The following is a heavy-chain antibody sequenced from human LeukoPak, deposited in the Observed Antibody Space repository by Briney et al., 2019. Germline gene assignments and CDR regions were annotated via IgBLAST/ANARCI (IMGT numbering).Heavy chain of an antibody. CDR3: AQDIVATLGDY. CDR2: ISWNSGSI. D-gene: IGHD5-12*01. J-gene: IGHJ4*02. V-gene: IGHV3-9*01. CDR1: GFTFDDYA. Sequence: PGGSLRLSXAASGFTFDDYAMHWVRQAPGKGLEWVSGISWNSGSIGYADSVKGRFTISRDNSKNTLYLQMNSLRAEDTAVYYCAQDIVATLGDYWGQGTLVTVPS.